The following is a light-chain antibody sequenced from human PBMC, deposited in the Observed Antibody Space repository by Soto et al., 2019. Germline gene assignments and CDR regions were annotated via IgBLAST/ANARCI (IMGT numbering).Light chain of an antibody. Sequence: QSVLTQPPSVSGAPGQGVTISCTGSSSNIGAGYDVHWYQQLPGTAPKLLISGNSNRPSGVPDRFSGSKSGTSASLAITGLQAEDEANYYCQSYDSSLSGWVFGGGTKLTVL. CDR2: GNS. CDR3: QSYDSSLSGWV. V-gene: IGLV1-40*01. CDR1: SSNIGAGYD. J-gene: IGLJ3*02.